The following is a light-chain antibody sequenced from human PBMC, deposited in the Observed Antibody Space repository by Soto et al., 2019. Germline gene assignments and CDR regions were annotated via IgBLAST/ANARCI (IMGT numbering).Light chain of an antibody. V-gene: IGLV2-14*01. CDR3: NSYTTSSTYWV. CDR2: EVS. J-gene: IGLJ3*02. Sequence: QSALTQPASVSGSPGQSITISCTGTSSDVGGYRYVSWYQQHPGKAPKLMIYEVSDRPSGVSNRFSGSKSGNTASLTISGLQAEDEADYYCNSYTTSSTYWVFGGGTKVTVL. CDR1: SSDVGGYRY.